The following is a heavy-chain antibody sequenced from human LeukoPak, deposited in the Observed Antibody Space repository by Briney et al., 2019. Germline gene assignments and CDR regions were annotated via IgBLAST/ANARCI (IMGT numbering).Heavy chain of an antibody. CDR3: ARRVGSGWSFDY. CDR2: IYYSGST. V-gene: IGHV4-39*01. D-gene: IGHD6-19*01. Sequence: SETLSLTCTVSGGSISSSSYYWGWIRQPPGKGLEWSGSIYYSGSTYYNPSLKSRVAISDDTSKNQFSLKLSSVTAADTAVYYCARRVGSGWSFDYWGQGTLVTVSS. J-gene: IGHJ4*02. CDR1: GGSISSSSYY.